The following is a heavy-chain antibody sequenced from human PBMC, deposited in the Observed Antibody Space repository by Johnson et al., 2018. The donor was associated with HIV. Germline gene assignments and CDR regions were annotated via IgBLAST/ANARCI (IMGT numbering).Heavy chain of an antibody. Sequence: EVQLVESGGGLVQPGRSLRLSCAASGFTFDDCGMSWVRQGPGKGLEWVSGINWNGGSTGYADSVKGRFTISRDNAKNSLYLEMNSLRAEDTALYYCARWIRYCGGDCYDVFDIWGQGTKVTVSS. CDR3: ARWIRYCGGDCYDVFDI. D-gene: IGHD2-21*02. J-gene: IGHJ3*02. CDR1: GFTFDDCG. CDR2: INWNGGST. V-gene: IGHV3-20*04.